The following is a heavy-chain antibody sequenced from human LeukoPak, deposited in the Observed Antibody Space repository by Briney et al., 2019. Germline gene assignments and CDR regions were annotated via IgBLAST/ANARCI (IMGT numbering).Heavy chain of an antibody. CDR1: GGTFSSYD. V-gene: IGHV1-69*06. Sequence: SVKVSCKASGGTFSSYDISWVRQAPGQGLEWMGGIMPMFGKANYAQKFQGRVTTTADKATSAAYMELSSLRSEDTAVYYCAGGRTDIVVVPATLRNYYFDYWGQGTLVTVSS. D-gene: IGHD2-2*01. CDR3: AGGRTDIVVVPATLRNYYFDY. CDR2: IMPMFGKA. J-gene: IGHJ4*02.